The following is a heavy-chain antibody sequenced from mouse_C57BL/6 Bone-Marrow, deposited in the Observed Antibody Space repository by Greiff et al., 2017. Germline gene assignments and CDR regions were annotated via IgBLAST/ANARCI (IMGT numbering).Heavy chain of an antibody. CDR3: ARRARGNPAWFAY. CDR2: INPNNGGT. CDR1: GYTFTDYN. Sequence: EVKLQESGPELVKPGASVKMSCKASGYTFTDYNMHWVKQSHGKSLEWIGYINPNNGGTSYNQKFKGKATLTVNKSSSTAYMELRSLTSEDSAVYYCARRARGNPAWFAYWGQGTLVTVSA. D-gene: IGHD2-1*01. J-gene: IGHJ3*01. V-gene: IGHV1-22*01.